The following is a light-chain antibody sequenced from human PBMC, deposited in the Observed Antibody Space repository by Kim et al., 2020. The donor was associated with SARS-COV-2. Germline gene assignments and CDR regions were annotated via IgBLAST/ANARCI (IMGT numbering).Light chain of an antibody. V-gene: IGLV4-69*01. CDR1: SGHSNYA. CDR2: LNNDGSH. CDR3: QTWDTGIRV. J-gene: IGLJ3*02. Sequence: QLVLTQSPSASASLGASVKLTGTLNSGHSNYAIAWHQQQPEKGPRYLMKLNNDGSHTKGDGIPDRFSGSSSGAERYLTISSLQSEDEADYYCQTWDTGIRVFGGGTQLTVL.